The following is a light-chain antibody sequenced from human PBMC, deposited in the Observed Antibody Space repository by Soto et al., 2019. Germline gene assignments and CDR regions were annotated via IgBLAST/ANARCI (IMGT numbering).Light chain of an antibody. CDR3: MQSMEIPIT. CDR1: QSLLHSDGRTF. Sequence: DIGMTQAALSLSVTPGQPASISCKSSQSLLHSDGRTFLCWYLQKPGQPPQVLIYEASDRFSGVPDRFSGSGSGTDFTLKISRVEAEDAGVYYCMQSMEIPITFGQGTRLEIK. CDR2: EAS. V-gene: IGKV2D-29*01. J-gene: IGKJ5*01.